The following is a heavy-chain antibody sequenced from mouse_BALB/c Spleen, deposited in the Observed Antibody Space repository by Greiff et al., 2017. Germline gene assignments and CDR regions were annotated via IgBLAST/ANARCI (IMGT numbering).Heavy chain of an antibody. CDR1: GFTFSDYY. D-gene: IGHD1-3*01. CDR2: ISDGGSYT. V-gene: IGHV5-4*02. J-gene: IGHJ4*01. CDR3: AREEGLDESGAMDY. Sequence: DVMLVESGGGLVKPGGSLKLSCAASGFTFSDYYMYWVRQTPEKRLEWVATISDGGSYTYYPDSVKGRFTISRDNAKNNLYLQMSSLKSEDTAMYYCAREEGLDESGAMDYWGQGTSVNVSS.